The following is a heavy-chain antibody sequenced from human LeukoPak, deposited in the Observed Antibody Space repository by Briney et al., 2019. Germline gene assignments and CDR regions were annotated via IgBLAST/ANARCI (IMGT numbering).Heavy chain of an antibody. V-gene: IGHV1-2*02. Sequence: GASVKVSCKASGYTFTGYYMHWVRQAPGQGLEWMGWINPNSGGTNYAQRFQGRVTMTRDTSISTAYMELSSLRSDDTAVHYCATVTLEKSSSSYYPSHFDCWGQGTLVTVSS. CDR3: ATVTLEKSSSSYYPSHFDC. CDR1: GYTFTGYY. J-gene: IGHJ4*02. D-gene: IGHD6-13*01. CDR2: INPNSGGT.